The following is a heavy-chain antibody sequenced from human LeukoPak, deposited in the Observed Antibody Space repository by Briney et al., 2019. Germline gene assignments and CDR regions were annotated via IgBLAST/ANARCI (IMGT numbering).Heavy chain of an antibody. V-gene: IGHV3-7*01. D-gene: IGHD3-10*01. CDR1: GFTFSAYW. CDR3: ARGGATMVRGVIMDFDY. CDR2: IKDDGSDK. J-gene: IGHJ4*02. Sequence: GGSLRLSCAASGFTFSAYWMSWVRQAPGKGLEWVANIKDDGSDKYYVDSVKGRFTISRDNAKNSLYLQMNSLRAEDTAVYYCARGGATMVRGVIMDFDYWGQGTLVTVSS.